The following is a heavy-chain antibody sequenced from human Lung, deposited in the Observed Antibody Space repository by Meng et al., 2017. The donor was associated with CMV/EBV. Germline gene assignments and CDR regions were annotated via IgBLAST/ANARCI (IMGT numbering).Heavy chain of an antibody. Sequence: SETXSLTCHVSGHSISSDYFWGWVRQSPGTGLEWVGICDSGDTFYNPSLKSRVAISVDTSANQFSLTLRSVTAADTAVYYCMRHIIVVPARGYGVDVWGQGTTVTVSS. CDR2: CDSGDT. CDR1: GHSISSDYF. D-gene: IGHD2-2*01. J-gene: IGHJ6*02. CDR3: MRHIIVVPARGYGVDV. V-gene: IGHV4-38-2*01.